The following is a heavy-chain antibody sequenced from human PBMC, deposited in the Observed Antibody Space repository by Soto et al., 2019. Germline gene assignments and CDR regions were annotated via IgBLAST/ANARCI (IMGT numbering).Heavy chain of an antibody. J-gene: IGHJ5*02. CDR3: AKPPSSLQWPPFAP. V-gene: IGHV3-30*18. CDR1: GFRFSSYS. D-gene: IGHD6-19*01. CDR2: ISSDGSSS. Sequence: QVKLVESGGGVVQSGGSRRLSCEASGFRFSSYSIHWVRQAPGKGLEWVAVISSDGSSSDFADSVKGRFAISRANSSKNTVYLQMTNLRPDDTAVYYCAKPPSSLQWPPFAPWCHGPLVSFSS.